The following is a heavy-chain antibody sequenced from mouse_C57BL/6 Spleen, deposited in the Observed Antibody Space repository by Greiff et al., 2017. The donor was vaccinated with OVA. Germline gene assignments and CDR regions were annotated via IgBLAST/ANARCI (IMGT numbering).Heavy chain of an antibody. V-gene: IGHV1-20*01. CDR1: GYSFTGYF. Sequence: EVQVVESGPELVKPGDSVKISCKASGYSFTGYFMNWVMQSHGKSLEWIGRINPYNGDTFYNQKFKGKATLTVDKSSSTAHMELRSLTSEDSAVYYCARDYGSRGGYYAMDYWGQGTSVTVSS. CDR2: INPYNGDT. CDR3: ARDYGSRGGYYAMDY. D-gene: IGHD1-1*01. J-gene: IGHJ4*01.